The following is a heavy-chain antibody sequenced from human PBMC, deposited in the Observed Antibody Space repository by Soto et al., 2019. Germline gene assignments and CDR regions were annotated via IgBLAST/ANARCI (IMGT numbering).Heavy chain of an antibody. D-gene: IGHD3-9*01. V-gene: IGHV1-8*01. CDR1: GYTFTSYD. CDR2: MNPNSGNT. Sequence: ASVKFSCKASGYTFTSYDINWVRQATGQGLEWMGWMNPNSGNTGYAQKFQGRVTMTRNTSISTAYMELSSLRSEDTAVYYCARWDILTGYSSPYYGMDVWGQGTTVTSP. J-gene: IGHJ6*02. CDR3: ARWDILTGYSSPYYGMDV.